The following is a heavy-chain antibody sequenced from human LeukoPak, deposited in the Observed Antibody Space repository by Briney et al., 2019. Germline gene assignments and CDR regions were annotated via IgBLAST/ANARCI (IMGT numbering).Heavy chain of an antibody. Sequence: SETLSLTCTVSGGSIGAYYWRWIRQPAGKGLEWIRRIYRSGSTNYNPSLKSRVTMSVDTSKNHFSLKLPSVTAADTAVYYCVRSYSVSTYNWFDPWGQGTLVTVSS. V-gene: IGHV4-4*07. CDR3: VRSYSVSTYNWFDP. J-gene: IGHJ5*02. CDR2: IYRSGST. CDR1: GGSIGAYY. D-gene: IGHD1-26*01.